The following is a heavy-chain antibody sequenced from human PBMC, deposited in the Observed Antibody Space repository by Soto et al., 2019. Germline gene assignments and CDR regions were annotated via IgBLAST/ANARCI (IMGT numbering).Heavy chain of an antibody. CDR1: GYSFTSYW. Sequence: PGESLKISCTGVGYSFTSYWIGWVRQMPGKGLEWMGIIYPGDSDTRYSPSFQGQVTISADKPITTAYLQWSSLKASDTAMYYCARGYCTTTTCDPWFDPWGQGTLVTVSS. CDR3: ARGYCTTTTCDPWFDP. J-gene: IGHJ5*02. D-gene: IGHD2-2*01. CDR2: IYPGDSDT. V-gene: IGHV5-51*01.